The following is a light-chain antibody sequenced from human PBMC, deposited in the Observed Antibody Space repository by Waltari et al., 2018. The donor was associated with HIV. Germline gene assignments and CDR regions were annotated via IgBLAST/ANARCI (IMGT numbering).Light chain of an antibody. CDR1: NSNIGSNP. V-gene: IGLV1-44*01. CDR2: GNT. J-gene: IGLJ2*01. Sequence: QSVLPQPPSASGTPGQRVTISCSGRNSNIGSNPAIWYQQRPGTAPKLLMYGNTQRPSGVPDRFSGSKSGTSASLAISGLQSEDEADYYCAAWDDSLNGEVVFGGGTKLTVL. CDR3: AAWDDSLNGEVV.